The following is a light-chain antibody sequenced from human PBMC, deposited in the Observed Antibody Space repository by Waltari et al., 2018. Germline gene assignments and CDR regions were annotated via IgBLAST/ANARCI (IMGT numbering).Light chain of an antibody. CDR2: KSN. J-gene: IGLJ3*02. CDR3: LLYMGSGIWV. V-gene: IGLV8-61*01. CDR1: FGSLSSTSY. Sequence: QTVVTQEPSLSVSPGRTVTLTCALSFGSLSSTSYASWDQQTPGQAPRTLIYKSNTRSSGVPERFSGSIFGNKAALTVTGAQADDESDYYCLLYMGSGIWVFCGGTKLTVI.